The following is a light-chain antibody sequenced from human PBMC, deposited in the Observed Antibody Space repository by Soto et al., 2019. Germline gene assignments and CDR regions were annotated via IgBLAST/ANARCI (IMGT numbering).Light chain of an antibody. V-gene: IGLV6-57*01. Sequence: NFMLTQPHSVSESPGKTVTISCTRSSGNIASNYVQWYQQRPGSSPTTVIYEDNQRPSGVPDRFSGSIDISSNSASLTISGRKTEDESDYYCQSYYNNNHVVFGGGTKLTVL. CDR3: QSYYNNNHVV. CDR1: SGNIASNY. J-gene: IGLJ2*01. CDR2: EDN.